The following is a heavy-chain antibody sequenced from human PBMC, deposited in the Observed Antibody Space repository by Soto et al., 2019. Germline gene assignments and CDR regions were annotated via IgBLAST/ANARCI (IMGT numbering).Heavy chain of an antibody. CDR2: ISSSSSYI. J-gene: IGHJ4*02. V-gene: IGHV3-21*01. CDR3: ARDEAAAGYN. Sequence: GSLGLSCAASGLTFSSYSMNWVRQAPGKGLEWVSSISSSSSYIYYADSVKGRFTISRDNAKNSLYLQMNSLRAEDTAVYYCARDEAAAGYNWGQGTLVTVSS. D-gene: IGHD6-13*01. CDR1: GLTFSSYS.